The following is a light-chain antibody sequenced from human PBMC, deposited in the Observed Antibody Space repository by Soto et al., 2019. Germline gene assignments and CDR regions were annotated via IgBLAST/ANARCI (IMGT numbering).Light chain of an antibody. J-gene: IGKJ4*01. CDR3: QQDNSYFSLT. V-gene: IGKV1-5*01. CDR1: QSISSW. Sequence: DIQMTQSPSTLSASVGDRVTITCRASQSISSWLAWYQQKPGKAPKLLIYDASSLESGAPSRFSGSGSGTEFTLTISSLQPDDFATYYCQQDNSYFSLTFGGGTKVEIK. CDR2: DAS.